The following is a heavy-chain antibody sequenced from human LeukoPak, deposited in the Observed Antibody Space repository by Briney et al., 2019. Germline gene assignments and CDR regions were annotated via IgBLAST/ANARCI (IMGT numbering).Heavy chain of an antibody. V-gene: IGHV6-1*01. CDR2: TYYRSKWYN. J-gene: IGHJ5*02. Sequence: SQTLSLTCAISGDSVSSNSAAWNWIRQSPSRGLEWLGRTYYRSKWYNDYAVSVNGRITIDPYNSKFQFSLQLNSVTPEDTAVYYCARDLWSSSSWYSGDWFDPWGQGTLVTVSS. CDR3: ARDLWSSSSWYSGDWFDP. D-gene: IGHD6-13*01. CDR1: GDSVSSNSAA.